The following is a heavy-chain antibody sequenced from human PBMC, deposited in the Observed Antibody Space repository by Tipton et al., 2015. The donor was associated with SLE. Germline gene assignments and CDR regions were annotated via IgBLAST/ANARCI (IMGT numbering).Heavy chain of an antibody. CDR3: ASWGPIVFYYYFMDG. V-gene: IGHV4-34*01. J-gene: IGHJ6*03. D-gene: IGHD3-16*01. CDR2: INHSGST. CDR1: GGSFSGYY. Sequence: TLSLTCAVYGGSFSGYYWSWIRQPPGKGLEWIGGINHSGSTNYNPSLKSRVTISVDTAKHQFYLKLSSVTATDTAVYYCASWGPIVFYYYFMDGWGKGSSVTVSS.